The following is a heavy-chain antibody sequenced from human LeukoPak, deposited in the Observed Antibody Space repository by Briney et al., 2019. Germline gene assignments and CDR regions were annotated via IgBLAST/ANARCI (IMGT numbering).Heavy chain of an antibody. CDR1: GLTFRDFR. CDR2: GKGDGRTT. V-gene: IGHV3-74*01. D-gene: IGHD5-18*01. Sequence: PGGSLRLSCAASGLTFRDFRKHWLREPPGKGLVWVAIGKGDGRTTIYADSVKGRFTISRDNAKNTLYLQMNSLRADDSGVYYCATGHSYGYDYWGQGVLVTVSS. CDR3: ATGHSYGYDY. J-gene: IGHJ4*02.